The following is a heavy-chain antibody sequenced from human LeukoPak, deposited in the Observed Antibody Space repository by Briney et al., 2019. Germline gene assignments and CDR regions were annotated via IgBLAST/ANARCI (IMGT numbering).Heavy chain of an antibody. V-gene: IGHV3-74*01. CDR2: IDTDGRAT. D-gene: IGHD5-24*01. J-gene: IGHJ4*02. Sequence: GGSLRLSCAASGFSFSNSLMHWARQVPGKGLVWVARIDTDGRATHYADSVKGRFTISRDNAKNTLYLQMNILRAEDTAVYYCVRDRDGYNYWGQGTLVTVSS. CDR3: VRDRDGYNY. CDR1: GFSFSNSL.